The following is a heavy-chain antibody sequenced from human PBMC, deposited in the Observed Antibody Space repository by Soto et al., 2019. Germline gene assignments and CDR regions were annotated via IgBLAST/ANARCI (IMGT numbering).Heavy chain of an antibody. CDR2: IYYSGST. CDR1: GGSISSYY. J-gene: IGHJ4*02. CDR3: ARVLSGSQIIDY. D-gene: IGHD1-26*01. Sequence: PSATLSLTCTVSGGSISSYYWSWIRQPPGKGLEWIGYIYYSGSTNYNPSLKSRVTISVDTSKNQFSLKLSSVTAADTAVYYCARVLSGSQIIDYWGQGTLVTVSS. V-gene: IGHV4-59*01.